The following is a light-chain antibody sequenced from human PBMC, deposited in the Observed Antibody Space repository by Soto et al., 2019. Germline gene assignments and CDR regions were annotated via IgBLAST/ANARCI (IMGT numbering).Light chain of an antibody. Sequence: DIVMTQSPDSLAVSLGERATINCKSSQSVLYNSNNKNYLAWYQQKPGQPPKLLIYWASTRESGVPDRFSGSGSGTDFTLTISSLQAEDVAVYYCQQYHSTPRTFGQGTKVEIK. CDR3: QQYHSTPRT. CDR2: WAS. CDR1: QSVLYNSNNKNY. J-gene: IGKJ1*01. V-gene: IGKV4-1*01.